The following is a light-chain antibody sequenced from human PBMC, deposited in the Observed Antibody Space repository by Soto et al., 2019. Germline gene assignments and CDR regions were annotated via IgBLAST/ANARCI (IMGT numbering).Light chain of an antibody. J-gene: IGKJ1*01. CDR1: QGVSSSY. Sequence: EIVLTQSPGTLSLSPGERATLSCRTSQGVSSSYLAGYQQKPGQAPRLLIFVASRRAPGIPDRFSGSGSGTDFTLTISRLEPEDFAVYYCQQYGSSPPWTFGQGTKVEIK. CDR2: VAS. CDR3: QQYGSSPPWT. V-gene: IGKV3-20*01.